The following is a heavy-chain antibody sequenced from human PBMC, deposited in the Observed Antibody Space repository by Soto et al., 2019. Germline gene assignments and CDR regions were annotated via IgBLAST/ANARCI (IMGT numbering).Heavy chain of an antibody. CDR2: IIPIFGTA. CDR1: GGTFSSYA. D-gene: IGHD3-10*01. J-gene: IGHJ4*02. Sequence: ASVKVSCKASGGTFSSYAISWVRQAPGQGLEWMGGIIPIFGTANYAQKFQGRVTITADESTNTVYMELRSLRSDDTAVYYCGRFRVTMVRGVIHLFDYWGQGTLVTVSS. CDR3: GRFRVTMVRGVIHLFDY. V-gene: IGHV1-69*13.